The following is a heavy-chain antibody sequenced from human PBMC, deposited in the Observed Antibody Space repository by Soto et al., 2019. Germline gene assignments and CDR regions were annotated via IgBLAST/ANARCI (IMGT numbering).Heavy chain of an antibody. J-gene: IGHJ4*02. CDR3: AGERIAADGNY. V-gene: IGHV4-31*03. CDR1: GGSISSGGYY. D-gene: IGHD6-13*01. Sequence: SETLSLTCTVSGGSISSGGYYWSWIRQHPGKGLEWIGYIYYSGSTYYNPSLKSRATISVDTSKNQFSLKLSSVTAADTAVYYCAGERIAADGNYWGQGPLVTVSS. CDR2: IYYSGST.